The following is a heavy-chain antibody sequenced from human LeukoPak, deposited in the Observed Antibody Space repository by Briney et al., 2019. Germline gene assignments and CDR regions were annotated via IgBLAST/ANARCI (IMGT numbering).Heavy chain of an antibody. J-gene: IGHJ4*02. CDR2: IKSKTNGETR. D-gene: IGHD4/OR15-4a*01. Sequence: GGSLRLSCAASGFTLSNAWMNWVRQAPGKGLEWVGLIKSKTNGETRDYAAPVKGRFTISRDDSDNTLYLQMDSLKNEDTAVYYCVTEVSGCFPTWGQGNRVTVFS. V-gene: IGHV3-15*01. CDR3: VTEVSGCFPT. CDR1: GFTLSNAW.